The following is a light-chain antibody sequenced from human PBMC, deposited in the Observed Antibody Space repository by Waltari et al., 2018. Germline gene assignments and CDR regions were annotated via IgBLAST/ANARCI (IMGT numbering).Light chain of an antibody. J-gene: IGLJ1*01. CDR1: SSSVGIFNR. Sequence: QSALTQPASVSGSPGQSLPISRPGTSSSVGIFNRASWYQQHPGHVPKLIIYEVSKRPSGVSNHFSGSKSGNTASLTISGLRAEDEADYYCCSYAGSRTYVFGTGTKVTVL. V-gene: IGLV2-23*02. CDR2: EVS. CDR3: CSYAGSRTYV.